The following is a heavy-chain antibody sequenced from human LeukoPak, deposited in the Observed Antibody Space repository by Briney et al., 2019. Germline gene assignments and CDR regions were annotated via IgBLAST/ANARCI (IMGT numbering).Heavy chain of an antibody. Sequence: SETLSLTCTVSGGSISSSSYNWGWIRQPPGKGLEWIGSFDNSGSTYYNPSLKSRVTISVDTSKDQFSLKLTSVTAADTAVYYCARVYYGSGYYYYYYMDVWGKGTTVTISS. J-gene: IGHJ6*03. CDR2: FDNSGST. V-gene: IGHV4-39*01. CDR1: GGSISSSSYN. D-gene: IGHD3-10*01. CDR3: ARVYYGSGYYYYYYMDV.